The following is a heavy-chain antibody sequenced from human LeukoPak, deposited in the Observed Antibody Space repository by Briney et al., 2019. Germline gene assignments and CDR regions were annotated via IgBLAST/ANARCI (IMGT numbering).Heavy chain of an antibody. Sequence: PSETLSLTCAVSGYSISSGYYWGWIRQPPGKGLEGIGSIYHSGSTYYNPSLKSRVTISVNTSKNQFSLKLSSVTAADTAVYYCTYSSSSRARFDYWGQGTLVTVSS. CDR3: TYSSSSRARFDY. D-gene: IGHD6-6*01. CDR1: GYSISSGYY. CDR2: IYHSGST. J-gene: IGHJ4*02. V-gene: IGHV4-38-2*01.